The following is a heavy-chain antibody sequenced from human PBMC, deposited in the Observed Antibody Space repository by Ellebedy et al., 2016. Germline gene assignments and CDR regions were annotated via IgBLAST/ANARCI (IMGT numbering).Heavy chain of an antibody. CDR3: AKGKRGGADFDY. CDR1: GFTFSSYA. CDR2: ITATGGST. V-gene: IGHV3-23*01. J-gene: IGHJ4*02. Sequence: GESLKISXGDSGFTFSSYAMSWVRQAPGKGLEWISAITATGGSTYYVASVKGRFTISRDNPKSILYLQMNSLRAEDTAIYYCAKGKRGGADFDYWGQGTLVTVSS. D-gene: IGHD4/OR15-4a*01.